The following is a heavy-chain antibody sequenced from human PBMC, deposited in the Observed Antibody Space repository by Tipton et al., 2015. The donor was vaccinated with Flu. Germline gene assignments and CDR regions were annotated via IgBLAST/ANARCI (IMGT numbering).Heavy chain of an antibody. CDR3: ARHLATAGTGGYYYHAMDV. D-gene: IGHD6-13*01. J-gene: IGHJ6*02. V-gene: IGHV5-51*01. CDR1: GYSFTNYW. CDR2: IHPGDSDI. Sequence: VQLVQSGAEVKKPGESLKISCKGSGYSFTNYWIGWVRHLPGKGLEWMAIIHPGDSDIRYSPSFQGQVTISADKSLSTAYLQWSSLKASDAGMYYCARHLATAGTGGYYYHAMDVWGQGTTVTVSS.